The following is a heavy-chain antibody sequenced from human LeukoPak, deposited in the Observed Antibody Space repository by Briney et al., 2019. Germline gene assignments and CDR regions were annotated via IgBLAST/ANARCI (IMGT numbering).Heavy chain of an antibody. V-gene: IGHV4-34*01. CDR1: GGSFSGYY. J-gene: IGHJ5*02. Sequence: SETLSLTCAVYGGSFSGYYGSWIRQPPGKGLEWIGEINHSGSTNYNPSLKSRVTISVDTSKNQFSLKLSSVTAADTAVYYCARSYWFDPWGQGTLVTVSS. CDR3: ARSYWFDP. CDR2: INHSGST.